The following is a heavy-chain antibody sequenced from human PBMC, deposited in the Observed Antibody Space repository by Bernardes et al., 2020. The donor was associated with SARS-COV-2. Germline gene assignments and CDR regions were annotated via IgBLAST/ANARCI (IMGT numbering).Heavy chain of an antibody. CDR3: AIPPTNYDRYAMDV. CDR1: GYPFTGYY. CDR2: INPNSGGT. D-gene: IGHD3-22*01. J-gene: IGHJ6*02. Sequence: ASVKVSCKASGYPFTGYYMHWVRQAPGQGLEWMGWINPNSGGTNYAQKFQGRVTMTRDTSINTAYMELSRLRSDDTAVYYCAIPPTNYDRYAMDVWGQGTTVTVSS. V-gene: IGHV1-2*02.